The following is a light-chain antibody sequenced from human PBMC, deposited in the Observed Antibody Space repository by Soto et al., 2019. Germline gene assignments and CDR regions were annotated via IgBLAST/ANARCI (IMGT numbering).Light chain of an antibody. Sequence: IVLTQSPATLSLSPGERATLSCRASQSLTNSFIAWYQQKPGQAPRLLIYDTSSRATGIPDRFSGSGSGTDFTLTISRLEPEDFAVYFCHQYGSSPQTFGQGTKVDIK. CDR1: QSLTNSF. CDR2: DTS. J-gene: IGKJ1*01. CDR3: HQYGSSPQT. V-gene: IGKV3-20*01.